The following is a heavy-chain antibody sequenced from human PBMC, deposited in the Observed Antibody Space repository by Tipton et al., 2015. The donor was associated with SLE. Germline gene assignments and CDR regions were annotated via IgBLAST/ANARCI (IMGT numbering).Heavy chain of an antibody. CDR1: GFTFSSYS. D-gene: IGHD1-26*01. CDR3: ARDKVGVTAFDY. Sequence: SLRLSCAASGFTFSSYSMHWVRQAPGKGLEYVSAISPNGGTTYYADSVMGRFTISRDNSKNTLYLQMNSLRAEDTAVFYCARDKVGVTAFDYWGQGTLVTVSS. V-gene: IGHV3-64*04. J-gene: IGHJ4*02. CDR2: ISPNGGTT.